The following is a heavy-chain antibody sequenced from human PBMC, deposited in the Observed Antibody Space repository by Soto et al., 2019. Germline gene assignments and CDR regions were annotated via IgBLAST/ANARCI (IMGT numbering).Heavy chain of an antibody. J-gene: IGHJ4*02. CDR3: ASYVEMATIGDFEY. Sequence: XSVKVSCQGSGCTFTRYYMHLVRQAPGQGLEWMGWINPNSGGTNYAQKFQGRVTMTRDTSISTAYMELSRLRSDDTAVYYCASYVEMATIGDFEYWGQGTLVTVSS. CDR2: INPNSGGT. CDR1: GCTFTRYY. V-gene: IGHV1-2*02. D-gene: IGHD5-12*01.